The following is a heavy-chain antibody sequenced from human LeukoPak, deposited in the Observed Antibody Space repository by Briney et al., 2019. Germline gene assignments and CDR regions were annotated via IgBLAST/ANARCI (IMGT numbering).Heavy chain of an antibody. D-gene: IGHD1-26*01. CDR1: GGSFSGYY. J-gene: IGHJ4*02. CDR3: ARTLGGAFDY. CDR2: INHSGST. Sequence: SETLSLTCAVYGGSFSGYYWSWIRQPPGKGLEWIGEINHSGSTNYNPSLKSRVTISVDTSKNQLSLKLSSVTAADTAVYYCARTLGGAFDYWGQGTLVTVSS. V-gene: IGHV4-34*01.